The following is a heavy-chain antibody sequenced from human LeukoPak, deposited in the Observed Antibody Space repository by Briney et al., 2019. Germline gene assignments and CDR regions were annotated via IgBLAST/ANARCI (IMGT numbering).Heavy chain of an antibody. V-gene: IGHV4-39*01. Sequence: SETLSLTCTVSGGSISSSSYYWGWIRQPPGKGLEWIGSIYYSGSTYYNPSLKSRVTISVDTSKNQFSLKLSSVTAADTAVCYCARCGYDYIWGSYRQYYFDYWGQGTLVTVSS. CDR1: GGSISSSSYY. J-gene: IGHJ4*02. CDR3: ARCGYDYIWGSYRQYYFDY. CDR2: IYYSGST. D-gene: IGHD3-16*02.